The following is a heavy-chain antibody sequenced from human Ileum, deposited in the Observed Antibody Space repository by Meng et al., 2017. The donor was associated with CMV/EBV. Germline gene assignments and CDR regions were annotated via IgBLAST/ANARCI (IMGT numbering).Heavy chain of an antibody. CDR1: GFSFLSYS. J-gene: IGHJ6*02. V-gene: IGHV3-21*01. CDR3: GKTPRDCSSTSSCYYYGMDV. CDR2: ISSSSSNR. Sequence: GESLKISCAASGFSFLSYSMNWVRQAPGKGLEWVSFISSSSSNRYYADSVKGRFTISRDDAKNSLYLQMNSLGAEDTAVYYCGKTPRDCSSTSSCYYYGMDVWGHGTTVTVSS. D-gene: IGHD2-2*01.